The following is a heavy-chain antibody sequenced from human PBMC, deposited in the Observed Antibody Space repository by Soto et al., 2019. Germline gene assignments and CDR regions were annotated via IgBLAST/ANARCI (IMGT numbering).Heavy chain of an antibody. CDR1: GLTFSSYW. V-gene: IGHV3-7*01. CDR3: ARGRGLDV. CDR2: IKQDGSEK. J-gene: IGHJ6*02. Sequence: EVQLVESGGGLVQPGGSLRLSCAASGLTFSSYWMSWVRQAPGKGLEWVANIKQDGSEKYYVDFVKGRFTISRDNAKNSLYLQMNTLRAEDTAVYYCARGRGLDVWGQGTTVTVSS.